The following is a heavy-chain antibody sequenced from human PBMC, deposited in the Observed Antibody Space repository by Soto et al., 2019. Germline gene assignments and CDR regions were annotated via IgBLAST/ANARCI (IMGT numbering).Heavy chain of an antibody. V-gene: IGHV3-13*01. CDR1: GFTFSGFD. CDR3: ARGQEVGAHFFDS. J-gene: IGHJ4*02. CDR2: IGTAGDT. Sequence: GGSLRLSCEASGFTFSGFDMHWVRQPTGKGLEWVSTIGTAGDTYYAVSVKGRFTISRDNAKNSLSLQMNSLRAGDTAVYFCARGQEVGAHFFDSWRQGTQVTVSS. D-gene: IGHD2-15*01.